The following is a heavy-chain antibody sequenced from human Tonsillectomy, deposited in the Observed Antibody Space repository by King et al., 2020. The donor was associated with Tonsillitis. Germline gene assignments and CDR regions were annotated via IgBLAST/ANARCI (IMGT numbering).Heavy chain of an antibody. V-gene: IGHV3-9*01. J-gene: IGHJ4*02. CDR2: ISWNSGSI. CDR1: GFTFDDYA. Sequence: VQLVESGGGLVQPGRSLRLSCAASGFTFDDYAMHWVRQAPGKGLEWVSGISWNSGSIGYADSVKGRFTISRDNAKNSLYLQMNSLRAEDTALYYCAKAPGVWVYYFDYWGQGTLVTVSS. D-gene: IGHD3-10*01. CDR3: AKAPGVWVYYFDY.